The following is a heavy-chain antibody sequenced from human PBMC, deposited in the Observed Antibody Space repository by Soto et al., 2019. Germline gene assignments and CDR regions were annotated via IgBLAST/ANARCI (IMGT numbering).Heavy chain of an antibody. Sequence: QITLKESGPTLVKPTQTLTLTCTFSGFSLSTSGVAVGWIRQPPGKALEWLALIYWDDDKRYSPSLQTRLTNTEDTSHNPVDLTGTNMEPVDTATYYCAHTRSRFVWNYDHVGFDYGVQGSLVPVFS. CDR2: IYWDDDK. J-gene: IGHJ4*02. CDR3: AHTRSRFVWNYDHVGFDY. V-gene: IGHV2-5*02. D-gene: IGHD1-7*01. CDR1: GFSLSTSGVA.